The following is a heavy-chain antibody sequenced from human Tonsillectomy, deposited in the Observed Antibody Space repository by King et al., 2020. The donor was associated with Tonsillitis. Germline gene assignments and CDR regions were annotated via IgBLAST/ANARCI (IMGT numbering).Heavy chain of an antibody. CDR2: ISFDGSNK. J-gene: IGHJ6*02. V-gene: IGHV3-30-3*01. D-gene: IGHD4-17*01. Sequence: QEQLVQSGGGVAQPGRSLRLSCAASGFTFSSFSMHWVRQAPGKGLEWVAFISFDGSNKYYADSLKGRFTISRDNSKTTLYLQMNNLKAEDTAVYYCARRDGALDYYYYTLDVWGQGTTVTVSS. CDR1: GFTFSSFS. CDR3: ARRDGALDYYYYTLDV.